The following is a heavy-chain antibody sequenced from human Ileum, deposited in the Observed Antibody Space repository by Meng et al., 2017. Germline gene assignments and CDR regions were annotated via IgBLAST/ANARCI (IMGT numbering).Heavy chain of an antibody. J-gene: IGHJ2*01. Sequence: LPGSGPGLRNPAGSLSLPLAVVGASIERTDWWTSTRPPTRRGLELSGEIYHSGSTHYNPSLQSRVTISIDNSKNRFSLSLNSVTAADTAIYYCARADYVRYFDLWGRGTLVTVSS. V-gene: IGHV4-4*02. CDR3: ARADYVRYFDL. D-gene: IGHD3-10*02. CDR1: GASIERTDW. CDR2: IYHSGST.